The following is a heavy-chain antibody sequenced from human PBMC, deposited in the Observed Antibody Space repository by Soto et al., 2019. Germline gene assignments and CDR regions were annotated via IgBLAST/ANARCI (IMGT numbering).Heavy chain of an antibody. CDR3: ARDVGDNWNRVYNWLDP. J-gene: IGHJ5*02. CDR2: VSPNSGGA. D-gene: IGHD1-20*01. CDR1: GYTFTGYY. V-gene: IGHV1-2*02. Sequence: ASVKVSCKASGYTFTGYYIHWVRQAPGQGLEWMGWVSPNSGGADYAQKFQGRVTMTRDTSVSSAYMELSSLTSDDTAVYYCARDVGDNWNRVYNWLDPWGQGTLVTVSS.